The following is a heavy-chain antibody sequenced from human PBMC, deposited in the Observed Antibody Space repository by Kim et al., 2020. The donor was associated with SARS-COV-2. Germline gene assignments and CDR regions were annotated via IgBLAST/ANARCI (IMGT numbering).Heavy chain of an antibody. D-gene: IGHD6-13*01. Sequence: YYADSVKGRFTISRDNSKNTLYLQMNSLRAEDTAVYYCARDRAAEGYFDYWGQGTLVTVSS. CDR3: ARDRAAEGYFDY. V-gene: IGHV3-33*01. J-gene: IGHJ4*02.